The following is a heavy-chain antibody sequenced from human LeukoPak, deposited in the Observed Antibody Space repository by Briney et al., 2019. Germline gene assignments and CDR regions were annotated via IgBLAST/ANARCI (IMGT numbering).Heavy chain of an antibody. V-gene: IGHV3-33*01. CDR2: IWYDGSNK. J-gene: IGHJ5*02. D-gene: IGHD3-22*01. Sequence: AGGSLRLSCAASGFTFSSYGMPWVRQAPGKGLEWVAVIWYDGSNKYYADSVKGRFTISRDNSKNTLYLQMNSLRAEDTAVYYCARVFIPYDSSGYNWFDPWGQGTLVTVSS. CDR3: ARVFIPYDSSGYNWFDP. CDR1: GFTFSSYG.